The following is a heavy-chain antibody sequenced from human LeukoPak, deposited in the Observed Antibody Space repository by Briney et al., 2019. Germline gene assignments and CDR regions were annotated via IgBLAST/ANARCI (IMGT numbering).Heavy chain of an antibody. J-gene: IGHJ4*02. CDR2: ISYDGSNK. D-gene: IGHD3-22*01. V-gene: IGHV3-30*18. Sequence: GGSLRLSCAASGFTFSSYGMHWVRQAPGKGVEWVAVISYDGSNKYYADSVKGRFTISRDNSKNTVYLQMNSLRAEDTAVYYCAKDYSSGYSYYFDYWGQGTLVTVSS. CDR3: AKDYSSGYSYYFDY. CDR1: GFTFSSYG.